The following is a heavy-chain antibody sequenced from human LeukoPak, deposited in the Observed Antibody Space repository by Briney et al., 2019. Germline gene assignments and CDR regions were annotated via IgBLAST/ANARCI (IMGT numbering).Heavy chain of an antibody. CDR3: AKDLVLAQSPLAYYYYGMDV. CDR1: GFTFSSYA. V-gene: IGHV3-23*01. J-gene: IGHJ6*02. Sequence: GGSLRLSCAASGFTFSSYAMSWLRQAPGKGLEWVSAISGSGGSTYYADSVKGRFTISRDNSKNTLYLQMNSLRAEDTAVYYCAKDLVLAQSPLAYYYYGMDVWGQGTTVTVSS. CDR2: ISGSGGST. D-gene: IGHD1-14*01.